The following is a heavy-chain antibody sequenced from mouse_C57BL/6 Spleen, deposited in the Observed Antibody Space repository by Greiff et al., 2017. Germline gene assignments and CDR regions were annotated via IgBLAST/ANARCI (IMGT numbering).Heavy chain of an antibody. D-gene: IGHD2-3*01. CDR2: IAPETGGT. V-gene: IGHV1-15*01. Sequence: VQLQESGAELVRPGASVTLSCKASGYTFTDYEMHWVKQTPVHGLEWIGAIAPETGGTAYNQKFKGKAILTADKSSSTAYMELRSLTSEDSAVYYCTRSGYWAFAYWGQGTLVTVSA. CDR1: GYTFTDYE. J-gene: IGHJ3*01. CDR3: TRSGYWAFAY.